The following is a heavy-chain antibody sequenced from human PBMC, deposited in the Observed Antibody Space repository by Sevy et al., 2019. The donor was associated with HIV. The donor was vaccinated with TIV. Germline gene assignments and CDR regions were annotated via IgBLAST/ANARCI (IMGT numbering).Heavy chain of an antibody. J-gene: IGHJ3*02. CDR2: ISGDTYYT. D-gene: IGHD2-2*01. CDR3: TRASLLGYCSTTSCYYAFDI. V-gene: IGHV3-21*01. Sequence: GGSLRLSCNASGITFSTSVMNWVRQSPDRGLEWVSSISGDTYYTTYAYSMRGGFIVSRDNAKNSLFLEMNSMTVEDTAVYYCTRASLLGYCSTTSCYYAFDIWGPGTVVTVSS. CDR1: GITFSTSV.